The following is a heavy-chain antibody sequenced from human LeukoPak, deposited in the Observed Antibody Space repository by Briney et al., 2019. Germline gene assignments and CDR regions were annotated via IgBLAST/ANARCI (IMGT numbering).Heavy chain of an antibody. CDR2: ISSSGGTI. CDR1: GFTFRSYE. V-gene: IGHV3-48*03. CDR3: ARDSGYGLDAFDI. D-gene: IGHD5-12*01. Sequence: PGGSLRLSCVTSGFTFRSYEMDWVRQAPGKGLEWVSSISSSGGTIYYADSVKGRFTISRDNAKNSLYLQMNSLRAEDTAVYYCARDSGYGLDAFDIWGQGTMVTVSS. J-gene: IGHJ3*02.